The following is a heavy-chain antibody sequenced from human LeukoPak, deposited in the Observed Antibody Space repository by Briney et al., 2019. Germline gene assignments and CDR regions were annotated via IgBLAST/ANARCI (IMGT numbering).Heavy chain of an antibody. Sequence: SETLSLTCTVSGGSISSYYWSWIRQPPGKGLEWIGYIYYSGSTNYNPSLKSRVTISVDTSKNQFSLKVSSVTAADTAVYYCARAEGSSWYTRTWFDPWGQGTLVTASS. CDR3: ARAEGSSWYTRTWFDP. CDR1: GGSISSYY. V-gene: IGHV4-59*01. J-gene: IGHJ5*02. D-gene: IGHD6-13*01. CDR2: IYYSGST.